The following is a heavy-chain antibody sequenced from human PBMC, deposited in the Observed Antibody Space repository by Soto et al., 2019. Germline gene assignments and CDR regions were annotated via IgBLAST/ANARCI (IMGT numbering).Heavy chain of an antibody. J-gene: IGHJ4*02. CDR2: VHYSGSA. CDR1: GGSISTSSYF. V-gene: IGHV4-39*01. Sequence: SETLSLTCSVSGGSISTSSYFWGWIRQPPGKGLEWVGAVHYSGSANYRSSLQSRVTISVDTSQNQFSLRLRSVTAADTAVYYCARHRWGSGSYSGLLDFWGQGALVTSPQ. CDR3: ARHRWGSGSYSGLLDF. D-gene: IGHD3-10*01.